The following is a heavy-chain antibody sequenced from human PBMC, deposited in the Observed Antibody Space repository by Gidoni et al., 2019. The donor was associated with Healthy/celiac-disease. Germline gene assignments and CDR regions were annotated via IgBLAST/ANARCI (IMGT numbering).Heavy chain of an antibody. CDR2: ISGSGGST. D-gene: IGHD2-15*01. V-gene: IGHV3-23*01. Sequence: EVQLLESGGGLVQPGGSLRLSCAASGFTFSSYAMRWVRQAPGKGLEWVSAISGSGGSTYYADSVKGRFTISRDNSKNTLYLQMNSLRAEDTAVYYCAKALDGYCSGGSCYEGEDYWGQGTLVTVSS. CDR3: AKALDGYCSGGSCYEGEDY. CDR1: GFTFSSYA. J-gene: IGHJ4*02.